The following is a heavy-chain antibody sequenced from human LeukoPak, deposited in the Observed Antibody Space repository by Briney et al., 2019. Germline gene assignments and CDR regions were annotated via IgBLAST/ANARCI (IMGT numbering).Heavy chain of an antibody. CDR3: AKTNGLKVFVCYFDY. CDR1: GFTFSDYY. V-gene: IGHV3-11*01. J-gene: IGHJ4*02. Sequence: PGGSLRLSCAASGFTFSDYYMSWIRQAPGKGLEWVSYISSSGSTIYYADSVKGRFTISRDNAKNSLYLQMNSLRAEDTAVYYCAKTNGLKVFVCYFDYWGQGTLVTVSS. D-gene: IGHD2-8*01. CDR2: ISSSGSTI.